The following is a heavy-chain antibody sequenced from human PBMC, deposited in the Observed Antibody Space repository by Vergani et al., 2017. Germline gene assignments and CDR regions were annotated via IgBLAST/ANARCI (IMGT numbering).Heavy chain of an antibody. D-gene: IGHD3-9*01. Sequence: EVQLLESGGGLVQPGGSLRLSCAASGFTFSSYAMSWVRQAPGKGLEWVSAISGSGGSTYYADSMKGRFTISRDNAKNTLYLQMNSLRAEDTAVYYCAKDSRLRYFDAHDYWGQGTLVTVSS. CDR1: GFTFSSYA. CDR2: ISGSGGST. J-gene: IGHJ4*02. CDR3: AKDSRLRYFDAHDY. V-gene: IGHV3-23*01.